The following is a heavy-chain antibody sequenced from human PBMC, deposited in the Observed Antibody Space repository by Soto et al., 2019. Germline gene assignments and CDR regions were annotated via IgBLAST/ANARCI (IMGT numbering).Heavy chain of an antibody. CDR1: GFTFSSYG. J-gene: IGHJ6*02. V-gene: IGHV3-30*18. Sequence: LRLSCAASGFTFSSYGMHWVRQAPGKGLEWVAVISYDGSNKYYADSVKGRFTISRDNSKNTLYLQMNSLRAEDTAVYYCANMGYYDSSGYYYYYYGMDVWGQGTTVTVSS. CDR3: ANMGYYDSSGYYYYYYGMDV. D-gene: IGHD3-22*01. CDR2: ISYDGSNK.